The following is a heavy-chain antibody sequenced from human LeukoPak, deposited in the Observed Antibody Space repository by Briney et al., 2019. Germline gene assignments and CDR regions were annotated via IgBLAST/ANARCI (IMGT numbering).Heavy chain of an antibody. V-gene: IGHV4-59*01. CDR1: GGSISSYY. CDR2: IYYSGST. CDR3: ARVSGVWGPGYFDY. D-gene: IGHD2-8*01. Sequence: SETLSLTCTVSGGSISSYYRSWIRQPPGKGLEWIGYIYYSGSTNYNPSLKSRVTISVDTSKNQFSLKLSSVTAADTAVYYCARVSGVWGPGYFDYWGQGTLVTVSS. J-gene: IGHJ4*02.